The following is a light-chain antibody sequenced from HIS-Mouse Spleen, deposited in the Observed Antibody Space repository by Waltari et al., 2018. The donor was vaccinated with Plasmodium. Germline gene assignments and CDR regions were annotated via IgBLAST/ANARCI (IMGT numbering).Light chain of an antibody. CDR1: ALPKTY. CDR2: EDS. V-gene: IGLV3-10*01. CDR3: YSTDSSGNHRV. J-gene: IGLJ3*02. Sequence: SSELTQPPSVSVSPGQTARITCSGYALPKTYASWYQQKSGQAPVLVIYEDSKRPSGIPERFSGSSSGTMATLTISGAQVEDEADYYCYSTDSSGNHRVFGGGTKLTVL.